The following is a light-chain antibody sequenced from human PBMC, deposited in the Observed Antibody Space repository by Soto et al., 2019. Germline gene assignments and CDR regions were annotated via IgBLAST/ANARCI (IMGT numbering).Light chain of an antibody. CDR3: ISYTGSSTSYV. CDR2: EVR. J-gene: IGLJ1*01. V-gene: IGLV2-11*01. Sequence: QSALAQPRSVSGSPGQSVTISCTGTSGDVGDYNYVSWFQQYPGKAPTLLIYEVRRRPSGVPDRFSGSKSANTAYLTISGLQAEDEADYYCISYTGSSTSYVFGSGTKLTVL. CDR1: SGDVGDYNY.